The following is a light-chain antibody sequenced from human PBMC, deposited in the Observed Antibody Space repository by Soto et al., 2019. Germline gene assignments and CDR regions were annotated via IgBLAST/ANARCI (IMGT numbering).Light chain of an antibody. CDR1: QSVASRN. CDR2: GAS. J-gene: IGKJ5*01. Sequence: EIVMTQSPATLSVSPGERATLSCRASQSVASRNLAWYQQKPGQAPRLLIYGASSRATGIPDRFSGSGSGTDFTLTISRLEPEDFAVYYCQHYVSPPITFGQGTRLEIK. CDR3: QHYVSPPIT. V-gene: IGKV3-20*01.